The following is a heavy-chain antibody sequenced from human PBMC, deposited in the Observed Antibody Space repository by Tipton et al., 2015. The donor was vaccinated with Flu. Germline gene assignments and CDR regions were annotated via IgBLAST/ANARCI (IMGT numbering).Heavy chain of an antibody. Sequence: LRLSCAASGITFSNCAMSWVRQAPGKGLEWVSSISGGGGSTYYADSVKGRFTISRDNPKNTLYLQMGSLRAEDTAVYYCAKDLTLGWYFDLWGRGTLVTVSS. CDR1: GITFSNCA. J-gene: IGHJ2*01. V-gene: IGHV3-23*01. CDR2: ISGGGGST. CDR3: AKDLTLGWYFDL.